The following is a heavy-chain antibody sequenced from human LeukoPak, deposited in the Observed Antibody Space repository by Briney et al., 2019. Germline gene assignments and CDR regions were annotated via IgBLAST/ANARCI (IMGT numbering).Heavy chain of an antibody. CDR2: LYYNGGT. J-gene: IGHJ5*02. CDR1: GGSISTYY. Sequence: PSETLSLTCTVSGGSISTYYWSWIRQPPGKGLEWIGYLYYNGGTNYNPSLKSRVTISVDTSKNQFSLKLSSVTAADTAVYYCARHPGGLRLGELSFNWFDPWGQGTLVTVSS. D-gene: IGHD3-16*02. V-gene: IGHV4-59*08. CDR3: ARHPGGLRLGELSFNWFDP.